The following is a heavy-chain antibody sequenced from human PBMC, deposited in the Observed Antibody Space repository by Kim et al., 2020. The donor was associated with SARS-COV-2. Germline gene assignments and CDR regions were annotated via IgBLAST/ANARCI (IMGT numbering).Heavy chain of an antibody. CDR1: GGSISSSNW. Sequence: SETLSLTCAVSGGSISSSNWWSWVRQPPGKGLEWIGEIYHSGSTNYNPSLKSRVTISVDKSKNQFSLKLSSVTAADTAVYYCARAGRIWFGELLLFDYWGQGTLVTVSS. J-gene: IGHJ4*02. CDR2: IYHSGST. CDR3: ARAGRIWFGELLLFDY. V-gene: IGHV4-4*02. D-gene: IGHD3-10*01.